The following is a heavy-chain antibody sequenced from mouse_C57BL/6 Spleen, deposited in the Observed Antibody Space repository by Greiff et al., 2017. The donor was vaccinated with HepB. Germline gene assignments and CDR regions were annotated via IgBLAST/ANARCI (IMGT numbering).Heavy chain of an antibody. CDR1: GFTFSSYA. Sequence: EVQLVESGEGLVKPGGSLKLSCAASGFTFSSYAMSWVRQTPEKRLEWVAYISSGGDYIYYADTVKGRFTISRDNARNTLYLQMSSLKSEDTAMYYCTRDMAYSNHFDVWGTRTTVTVSS. V-gene: IGHV5-9-1*02. D-gene: IGHD2-5*01. CDR3: TRDMAYSNHFDV. J-gene: IGHJ1*03. CDR2: ISSGGDYI.